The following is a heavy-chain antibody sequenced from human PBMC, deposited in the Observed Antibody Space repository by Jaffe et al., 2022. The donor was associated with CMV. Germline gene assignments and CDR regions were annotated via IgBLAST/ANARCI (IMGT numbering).Heavy chain of an antibody. D-gene: IGHD1-26*01. J-gene: IGHJ3*02. V-gene: IGHV3-15*05. CDR2: IKTKAGGGTT. CDR1: GFTFSAAW. CDR3: GTGSAFDI. Sequence: EVQLVESGGGLVKPGGSLRLSCAASGFTFSAAWMSWVRQAPGKGLDWIGRIKTKAGGGTTDYAAPVKGRFTISRDDSINTLYLQMDSLKTEDTAVYYCGTGSAFDIWGQGTMVIVSS.